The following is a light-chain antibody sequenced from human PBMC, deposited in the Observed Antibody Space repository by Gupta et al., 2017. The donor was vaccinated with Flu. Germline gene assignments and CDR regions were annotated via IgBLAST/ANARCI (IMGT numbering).Light chain of an antibody. J-gene: IGLJ3*02. V-gene: IGLV2-14*01. CDR3: SSYTSSSTWV. CDR1: SSDVGGYNY. CDR2: EVS. Sequence: QSALTQPAYVSGSPGQSITLSCTGTSSDVGGYNYVSWYQQHPGKAPKLMIYEVSNQPSGVSNRFSCSKSGNTASLTISGLQAEDEADYYCSSYTSSSTWVFGGGTKLTVL.